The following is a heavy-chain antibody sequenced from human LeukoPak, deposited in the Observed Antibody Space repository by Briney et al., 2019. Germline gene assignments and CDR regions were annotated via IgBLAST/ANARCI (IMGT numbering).Heavy chain of an antibody. CDR1: GYTFTGYY. J-gene: IGHJ4*02. Sequence: GASVKVSCKASGYTFTGYYMYWVRQAPGQGLEWMGWIDPDSGGTNYAQKFQGRVTMTRDTSISTAYMELSRLRSDDTAVYYCARAEGFNTIFGVVILPDYWGQGTLVTVSS. V-gene: IGHV1-2*02. D-gene: IGHD3-3*01. CDR2: IDPDSGGT. CDR3: ARAEGFNTIFGVVILPDY.